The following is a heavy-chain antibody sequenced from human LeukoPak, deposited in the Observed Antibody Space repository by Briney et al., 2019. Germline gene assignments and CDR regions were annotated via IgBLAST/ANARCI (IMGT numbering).Heavy chain of an antibody. Sequence: PGRSLRLSCAASGFTLSSYGMHWVRQAPGKGLEWVAVISHDGTNQYYADSVKGRFTISRDNSKNTLYVQMNSLRAEDTAVYYCAKDHGYTGGPTYYYDSSGYIAFYFDYWGQGTLVTVSS. D-gene: IGHD3-22*01. CDR3: AKDHGYTGGPTYYYDSSGYIAFYFDY. V-gene: IGHV3-30*18. CDR2: ISHDGTNQ. CDR1: GFTLSSYG. J-gene: IGHJ4*02.